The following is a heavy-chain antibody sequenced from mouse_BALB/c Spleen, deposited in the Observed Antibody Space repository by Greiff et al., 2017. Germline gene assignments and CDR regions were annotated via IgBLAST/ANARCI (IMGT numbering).Heavy chain of an antibody. CDR3: TRDYDPYAMDY. CDR2: IDPETGGT. CDR1: GYTFTDYE. J-gene: IGHJ4*01. Sequence: QVQLQQSGAELVRPGASVTLSCKASGYTFTDYEMHWVKQTPVHGLEWIGAIDPETGGTAYNQKFKGKATLTADKSSSTAYMELRSLTSEDSAVYYCTRDYDPYAMDYWGQGTSVTVSS. D-gene: IGHD2-4*01. V-gene: IGHV1-15*01.